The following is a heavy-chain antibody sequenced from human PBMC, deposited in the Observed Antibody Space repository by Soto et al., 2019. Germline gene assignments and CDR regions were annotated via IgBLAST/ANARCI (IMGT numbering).Heavy chain of an antibody. J-gene: IGHJ3*02. CDR1: GFTFSNAW. Sequence: ASGFTFSNAWMSWVRQAPGKGLEWVCRIKSKTDGGTTDYAAPVKGRFTISRDDSKNTLYLQMNSLKTEDTAVYYCTTPRDYGAFDIWGQGTMVTVSS. D-gene: IGHD4-17*01. CDR2: IKSKTDGGTT. CDR3: TTPRDYGAFDI. V-gene: IGHV3-15*01.